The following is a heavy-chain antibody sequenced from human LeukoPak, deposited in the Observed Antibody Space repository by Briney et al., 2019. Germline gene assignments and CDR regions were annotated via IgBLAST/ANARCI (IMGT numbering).Heavy chain of an antibody. CDR3: AKVGKSGGDYRDAFDI. CDR1: GFTFSSYG. D-gene: IGHD2-21*02. V-gene: IGHV3-30*18. Sequence: SGGSLRLSCAASGFTFSSYGMHWVRQAPGKGLEWVAVISYDGSNKYYADSVKGRFTISRDNSKNTLYLQMNSLRAEDTAVYYCAKVGKSGGDYRDAFDIWGQGTMVTVSS. J-gene: IGHJ3*02. CDR2: ISYDGSNK.